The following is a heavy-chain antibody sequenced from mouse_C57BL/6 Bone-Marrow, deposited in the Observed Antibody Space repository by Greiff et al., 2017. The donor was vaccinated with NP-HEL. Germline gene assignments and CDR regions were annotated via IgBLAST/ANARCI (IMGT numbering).Heavy chain of an antibody. J-gene: IGHJ2*01. CDR2: IYPRDGST. CDR3: ERGDSSGNFDY. V-gene: IGHV1-85*01. D-gene: IGHD3-2*01. Sequence: VKVVESGPELVKPGASVKLSCKASGYTFTSYDINWVKQRPGQGLEWIGWIYPRDGSTKYNEKFKGKATLTVDTSSSTAYMELHSLTSEDSAVYSWERGDSSGNFDYWAQGTPLPVST. CDR1: GYTFTSYD.